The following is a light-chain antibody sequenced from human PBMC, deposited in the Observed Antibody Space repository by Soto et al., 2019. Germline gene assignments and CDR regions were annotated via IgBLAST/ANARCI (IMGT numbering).Light chain of an antibody. J-gene: IGKJ5*01. V-gene: IGKV1-33*01. CDR2: DVS. CDR3: QQYDDLPIT. Sequence: IHMTQSDSTLAASGRGRVISSGQASKDVNDNLSWYQQKQGKAPKVLISDVSNWESGVSARFSGSGSGTDFTFTISSLQAEDVAIYYCQQYDDLPITFGQGTRLEIK. CDR1: KDVNDN.